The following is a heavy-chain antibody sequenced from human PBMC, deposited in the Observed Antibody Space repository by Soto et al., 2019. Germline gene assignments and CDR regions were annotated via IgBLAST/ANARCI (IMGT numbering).Heavy chain of an antibody. CDR2: IIGSVSST. CDR1: GGIFSRSGTFSSFA. Sequence: QVQLVQSGAEVKKPGSSVKVTCTASGGIFSRSGTFSSFAISWVRQAPGQGLEWMGGIIGSVSSTKYAQRFQGRLTITTAESANSAFMELSSLRSEDTAIYSCAAGGRVTFNEFDYWGQGTLVTVSS. J-gene: IGHJ4*02. D-gene: IGHD1-1*01. V-gene: IGHV1-69*01. CDR3: AAGGRVTFNEFDY.